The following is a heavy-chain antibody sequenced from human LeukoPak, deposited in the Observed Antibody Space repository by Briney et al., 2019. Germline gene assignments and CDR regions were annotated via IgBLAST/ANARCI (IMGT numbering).Heavy chain of an antibody. CDR3: ARHGGTRITLVEVYYFDY. D-gene: IGHD4-11*01. CDR1: GGSISGYY. Sequence: SETLSLTCTVSGGSISGYYRSWVRQSPEKGLEWIGYVFYAGSTNYNPSFKSQVTISVDTSKNQFSLKLSSVTAADTAVYYCARHGGTRITLVEVYYFDYWGQGALVTVSS. J-gene: IGHJ4*02. V-gene: IGHV4-59*08. CDR2: VFYAGST.